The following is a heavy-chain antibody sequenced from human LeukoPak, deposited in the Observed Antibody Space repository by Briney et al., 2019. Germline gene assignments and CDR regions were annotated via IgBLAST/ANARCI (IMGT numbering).Heavy chain of an antibody. CDR1: GYTFTNYG. V-gene: IGHV1-18*01. CDR3: ARDDSIAAAGTWFDY. Sequence: ASVKVSCKPSGYTFTNYGTSWVRQAPGQGLEWMGWITDYSGNTNYAQKFQGRVTMTTDTSTSTAYMELRSLRSDDTAVYYCARDDSIAAAGTWFDYWGQGTLVTVSS. CDR2: ITDYSGNT. D-gene: IGHD6-13*01. J-gene: IGHJ4*02.